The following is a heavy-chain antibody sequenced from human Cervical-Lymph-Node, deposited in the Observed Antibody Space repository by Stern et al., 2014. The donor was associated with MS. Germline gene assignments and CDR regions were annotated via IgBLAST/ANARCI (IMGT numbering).Heavy chain of an antibody. V-gene: IGHV3-9*01. CDR1: GFIFDDYA. Sequence: EVQLVESGGGLVQPGRSLRLSCAASGFIFDDYAMNWVRQAPGQGLEWVSTISWNSAIIGYADSVKGRFTISRDNAKNSLYLQMDSLRAEDTAFYYCTKGGESTSDSWGQGTLVTVSS. CDR3: TKGGESTSDS. D-gene: IGHD4-17*01. J-gene: IGHJ4*02. CDR2: ISWNSAII.